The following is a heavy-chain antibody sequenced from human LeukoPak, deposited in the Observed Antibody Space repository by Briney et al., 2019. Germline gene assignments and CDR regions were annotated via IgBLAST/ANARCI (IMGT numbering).Heavy chain of an antibody. Sequence: SETLSLTCTVSGGSISSYYWSWIRQPPGKGLEWIGYIYYSGSTNYNPSLKSRVTISVDTSKNQFSLKLSSVTAADTAVYYCARERRDGYNRRWFDPWGQGTLVTVSS. J-gene: IGHJ5*02. CDR2: IYYSGST. D-gene: IGHD5-24*01. CDR3: ARERRDGYNRRWFDP. V-gene: IGHV4-59*01. CDR1: GGSISSYY.